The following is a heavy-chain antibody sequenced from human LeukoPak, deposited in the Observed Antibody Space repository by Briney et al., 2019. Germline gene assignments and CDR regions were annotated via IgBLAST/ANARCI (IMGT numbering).Heavy chain of an antibody. CDR1: EFTFSSYE. CDR3: AREGSMCYYDSSGYSY. V-gene: IGHV3-48*03. J-gene: IGHJ4*02. Sequence: PVGSLRLSCAASEFTFSSYEMNWVRQAPGKGLEWVSYISSSGSTIYYADSVKGRFTISRDNAKNSLYLQMNSLRAEDTAVYYCAREGSMCYYDSSGYSYWAQGTLVTVSS. D-gene: IGHD3-22*01. CDR2: ISSSGSTI.